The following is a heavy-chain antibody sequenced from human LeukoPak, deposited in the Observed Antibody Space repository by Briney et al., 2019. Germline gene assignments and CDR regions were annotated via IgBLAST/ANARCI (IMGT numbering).Heavy chain of an antibody. V-gene: IGHV3-48*03. Sequence: SGGSLRLSCAASGFTFSSYEMNWVRQAPGKGLEWVSYISSSGSTIYYADSVKGRFTISRDNAKNSLYLQMNSLRAEDTAVYYCARVYSVKGSWHLPGLTDYWGQGTLVTVSS. D-gene: IGHD6-13*01. CDR3: ARVYSVKGSWHLPGLTDY. CDR1: GFTFSSYE. J-gene: IGHJ4*02. CDR2: ISSSGSTI.